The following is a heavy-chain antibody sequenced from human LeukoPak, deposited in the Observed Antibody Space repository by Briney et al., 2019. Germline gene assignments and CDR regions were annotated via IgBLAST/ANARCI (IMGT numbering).Heavy chain of an antibody. Sequence: QPGGSLRLSCAASGFTVSSNYMSWVRQAPGKGLEWVSVIYSGGSTYYADSVKGRFTISRDNSKNTVYLQMSSLRAEDTAVYYCARDLNYDSAYWGQGTLVTVSS. D-gene: IGHD3-22*01. J-gene: IGHJ4*02. CDR2: IYSGGST. V-gene: IGHV3-53*01. CDR1: GFTVSSNY. CDR3: ARDLNYDSAY.